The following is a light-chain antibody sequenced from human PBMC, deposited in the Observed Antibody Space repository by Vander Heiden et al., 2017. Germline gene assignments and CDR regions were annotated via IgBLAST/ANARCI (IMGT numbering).Light chain of an antibody. V-gene: IGLV2-14*04. CDR3: SSYTSSSTRV. J-gene: IGLJ2*01. Sequence: QSITISCTGTSSDVGGYNYVSWYQQHPGKAPKLMMYDVSNRPSGVSNRVSGSKSGNTASLTISGLQAEDEADDYCSSYTSSSTRVFGGGTKLTVL. CDR1: SSDVGGYNY. CDR2: DVS.